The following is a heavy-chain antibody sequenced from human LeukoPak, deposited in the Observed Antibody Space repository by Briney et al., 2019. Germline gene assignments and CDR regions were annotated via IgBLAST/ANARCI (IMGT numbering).Heavy chain of an antibody. D-gene: IGHD2-21*02. J-gene: IGHJ4*01. CDR3: ARQVGTASSHDFGH. CDR1: GYTFTTYV. V-gene: IGHV7-4-1*02. Sequence: ASVNVSCKASGYTFTTYVLYWVRQAPGQGVEWMGFINTYTRNPTYAQGFTGRFVFSLDTSVSTAYLQISNLKAEDTAVYYCARQVGTASSHDFGHWGHGTLVTVSS. CDR2: INTYTRNP.